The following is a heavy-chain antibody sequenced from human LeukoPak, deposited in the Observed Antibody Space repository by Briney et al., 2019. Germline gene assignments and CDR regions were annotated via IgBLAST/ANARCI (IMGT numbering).Heavy chain of an antibody. CDR1: GFTFSNFH. J-gene: IGHJ4*02. Sequence: PGGSLRLSCAASGFTFSNFHMSWVRQTSGKGLEWVATIKPDGTEKYCVDSVKGRFTISRDNTKNSVYLQMNSLRVEDTAIYFCARGGRWYFDFWGQGTLVTVSS. CDR3: ARGGRWYFDF. CDR2: IKPDGTEK. D-gene: IGHD5-24*01. V-gene: IGHV3-7*01.